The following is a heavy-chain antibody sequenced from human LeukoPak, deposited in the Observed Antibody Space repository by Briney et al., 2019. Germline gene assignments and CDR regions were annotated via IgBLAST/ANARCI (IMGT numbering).Heavy chain of an antibody. Sequence: SETLSLTCTVSGGSISTYYWSWIRQPPGKGLEWIGYIYYSGSATYNPSLKSRVTMSMDTSKNQFSLKLTSVTAADTAVYFCAREALYGSGRTGFDFWGQGTLVTVSS. V-gene: IGHV4-59*01. CDR2: IYYSGSA. CDR3: AREALYGSGRTGFDF. D-gene: IGHD3-10*01. CDR1: GGSISTYY. J-gene: IGHJ4*02.